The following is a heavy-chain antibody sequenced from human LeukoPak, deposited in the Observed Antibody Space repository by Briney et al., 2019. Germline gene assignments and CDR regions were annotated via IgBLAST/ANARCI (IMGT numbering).Heavy chain of an antibody. D-gene: IGHD3-10*02. CDR2: ISSSSSIK. Sequence: GGSLRLSCAASGFPFSNYGMNWVRQAPGKGLEWVSYISSSSSIKYYADSVKGRFTISRDNAKNSLYLQMNSLRAEDTAVYYCAELGITMIGGVWGKGTTVTISS. CDR1: GFPFSNYG. V-gene: IGHV3-48*01. CDR3: AELGITMIGGV. J-gene: IGHJ6*04.